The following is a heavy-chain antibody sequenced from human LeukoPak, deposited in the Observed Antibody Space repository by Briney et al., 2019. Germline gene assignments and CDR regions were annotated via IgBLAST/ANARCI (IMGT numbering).Heavy chain of an antibody. J-gene: IGHJ4*02. CDR3: ARAKPIVTTPYYFDY. CDR1: VYTFTGYY. Sequence: AASVKVSCKASVYTFTGYYMHWVRQAPGQGLEWMGRINPNSGGTNYAQKFQGRVTMTRDTSISTAYMELSRLRSDDTAVYYCARAKPIVTTPYYFDYWGQGTLVTVSS. D-gene: IGHD5-12*01. CDR2: INPNSGGT. V-gene: IGHV1-2*06.